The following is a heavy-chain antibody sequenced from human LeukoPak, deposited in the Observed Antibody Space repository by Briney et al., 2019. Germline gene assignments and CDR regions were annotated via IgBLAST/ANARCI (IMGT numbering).Heavy chain of an antibody. D-gene: IGHD1-26*01. Sequence: GGSLRLSCAASGFTFSNYGMLWVRQAPGKGLEWVAFIRYDGSNKYYADSVKGRFTISRDNAKNSLYLQMDSLRAEDTAVYYCAREYIGFDYWGQGTLVTVSS. CDR2: IRYDGSNK. J-gene: IGHJ4*02. V-gene: IGHV3-30*02. CDR1: GFTFSNYG. CDR3: AREYIGFDY.